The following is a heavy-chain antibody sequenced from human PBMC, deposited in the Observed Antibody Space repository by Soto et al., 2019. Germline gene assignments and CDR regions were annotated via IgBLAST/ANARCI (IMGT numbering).Heavy chain of an antibody. J-gene: IGHJ6*02. V-gene: IGHV3-15*07. CDR2: IKSKTDGGTT. CDR1: GFTFSNAW. Sequence: GGSLRPSCAASGFTFSNAWMNWVRQAPGQGLEWVGRIKSKTDGGTTDYAAPVKGRFTISRDDSKNTLYLQMNSLKTEDTAVYYCTTHLVPLAGTTYCSGGSCYPYYYYGMDVWGQGTTVTVS. CDR3: TTHLVPLAGTTYCSGGSCYPYYYYGMDV. D-gene: IGHD2-15*01.